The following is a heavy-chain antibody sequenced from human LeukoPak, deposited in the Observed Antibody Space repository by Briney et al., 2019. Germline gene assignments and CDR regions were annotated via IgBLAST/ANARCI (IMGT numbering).Heavy chain of an antibody. J-gene: IGHJ4*02. CDR1: GFTFSSYG. Sequence: GGSLRLSCAASGFTFSSYGMHWVRQAPGKGLEWVAVIWYDGSNKYYADSVKGRFTISRDNSKNTLYLQMNSLRAEDTAVYYCAKDSELEPKYYFDYWGQGTLVTVSS. CDR3: AKDSELEPKYYFDY. CDR2: IWYDGSNK. D-gene: IGHD1-1*01. V-gene: IGHV3-33*06.